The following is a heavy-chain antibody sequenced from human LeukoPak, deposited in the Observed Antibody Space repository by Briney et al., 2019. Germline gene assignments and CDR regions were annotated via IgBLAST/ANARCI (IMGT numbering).Heavy chain of an antibody. D-gene: IGHD1-26*01. Sequence: GSLRLSCAASGFTFSKYAMNWVRQAPGKGLEWVSGISGSGGTYYADSVKGRFTISRDTSKKILYLQMDSLRPEDTAVYYCAKPLGGSYLFDRWGQGTLVTVSS. CDR3: AKPLGGSYLFDR. CDR1: GFTFSKYA. CDR2: ISGSGGT. J-gene: IGHJ4*02. V-gene: IGHV3-23*01.